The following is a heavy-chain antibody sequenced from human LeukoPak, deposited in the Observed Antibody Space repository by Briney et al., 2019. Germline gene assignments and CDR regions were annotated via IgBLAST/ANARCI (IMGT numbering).Heavy chain of an antibody. CDR2: ISSSGSTI. J-gene: IGHJ4*02. V-gene: IGHV3-48*03. CDR1: GFTFSSYE. CDR3: ARDGPVLRPREL. Sequence: GGSLRLSCAASGFTFSSYEMNWVRQAPGKGLEWVSYISSSGSTIYYADSVKGRFTISRDNAKNSLYLQMNSLRAEDTAVYYCARDGPVLRPRELWGQGTLVTVS. D-gene: IGHD3-3*01.